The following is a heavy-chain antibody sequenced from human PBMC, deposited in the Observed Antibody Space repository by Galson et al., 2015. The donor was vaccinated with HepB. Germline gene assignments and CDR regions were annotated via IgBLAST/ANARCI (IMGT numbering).Heavy chain of an antibody. D-gene: IGHD1-26*01. J-gene: IGHJ4*02. CDR3: AKGRGGNYEAVDY. V-gene: IGHV3-23*01. CDR2: ISGGGGGT. Sequence: SLRLSCAASGFTFSRYAMDWVRQAPGKGLEWVSSISGGGGGTYYADSVKGRFTISRDNSKNTVFLQMNNLRAEDTALYYCAKGRGGNYEAVDYWGQGTLVTVSS. CDR1: GFTFSRYA.